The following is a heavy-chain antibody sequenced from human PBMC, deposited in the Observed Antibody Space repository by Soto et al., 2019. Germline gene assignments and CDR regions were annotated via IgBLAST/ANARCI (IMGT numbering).Heavy chain of an antibody. D-gene: IGHD3-3*01. CDR1: GFPVSRSY. J-gene: IGHJ4*02. V-gene: IGHV3-66*01. Sequence: EVQLVESGGGLVQRGGSLRLSCAASGFPVSRSYMSWVRQAPGKGLEWVSVVYSGGSTYYADSVKSRFTISRDSSKNPLFLQMNSLTADDTAVYFCAGGPPGSYDFWRDFYFDIWGQGTLVSVSS. CDR3: AGGPPGSYDFWRDFYFDI. CDR2: VYSGGST.